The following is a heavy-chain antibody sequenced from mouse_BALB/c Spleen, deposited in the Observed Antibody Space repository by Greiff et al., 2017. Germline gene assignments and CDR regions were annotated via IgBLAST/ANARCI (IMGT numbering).Heavy chain of an antibody. V-gene: IGHV5-17*02. CDR3: ARRDYDGQYYFDY. CDR2: ISSGSSTI. Sequence: EVKLVESGGGLVQPGGSRKLSCAASGFTFSSFGMHWVRQAPEKGLEWVAYISSGSSTIYYADTVKGRFTISRDNPKNTLFLQMTSLRSEDTAMYYCARRDYDGQYYFDYWGQGTTLTVSS. CDR1: GFTFSSFG. J-gene: IGHJ2*01. D-gene: IGHD2-4*01.